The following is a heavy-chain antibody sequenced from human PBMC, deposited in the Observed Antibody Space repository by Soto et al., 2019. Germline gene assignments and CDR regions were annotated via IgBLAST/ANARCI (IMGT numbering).Heavy chain of an antibody. J-gene: IGHJ5*02. Sequence: QLQLQESGPGLVKPSETLSLTCTVSGGSIXXXXXXXXXIRQPPXXXXXWIGSIYYSGTSSYNPSLKSRVTMSVDTSXXXXSXRXXXXXXXXXXXYXCARLHCDSPNCVPLDPWGQGTLVIVSS. V-gene: IGHV4-39*01. CDR3: ARLHCDSPNCVPLDP. CDR1: GGSIXXXXXX. CDR2: IYYSGTS. D-gene: IGHD2-2*01.